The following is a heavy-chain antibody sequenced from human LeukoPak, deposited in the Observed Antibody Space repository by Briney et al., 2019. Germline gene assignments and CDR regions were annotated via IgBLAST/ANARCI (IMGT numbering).Heavy chain of an antibody. CDR3: ARDFSTQLDGYSPPYHFDY. CDR2: MSSGGSLI. J-gene: IGHJ4*02. V-gene: IGHV3-21*01. Sequence: PGGSLRLSCAPSGPFLRTHSISWVPDAPQGRLESVSSMSSGGSLIYCADSINGPFPISRDNAKVSLFLQLNSLRVEDTAVSYCARDFSTQLDGYSPPYHFDYWGQGVLVTFSS. CDR1: GPFLRTHS. D-gene: IGHD5-24*01.